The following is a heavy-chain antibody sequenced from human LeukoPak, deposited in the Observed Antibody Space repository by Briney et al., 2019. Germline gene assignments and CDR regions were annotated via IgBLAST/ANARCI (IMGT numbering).Heavy chain of an antibody. CDR3: ARTTINRIQLWMYYFDY. V-gene: IGHV4-39*01. CDR2: IYYSGST. D-gene: IGHD5-18*01. J-gene: IGHJ4*02. Sequence: SETQFLTCTVSGGSISSSSYYWGWIRQPPGKGLEWIGSIYYSGSTYYNPSLKSRVTISVDTPKNQFSLKLSSVTAADTAVYYCARTTINRIQLWMYYFDYWGQGTLVTVSS. CDR1: GGSISSSSYY.